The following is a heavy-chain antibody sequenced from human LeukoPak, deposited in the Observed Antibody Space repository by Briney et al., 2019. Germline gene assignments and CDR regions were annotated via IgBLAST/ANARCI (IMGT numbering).Heavy chain of an antibody. J-gene: IGHJ3*02. V-gene: IGHV3-74*01. CDR2: INSDGTST. CDR3: ARGGLDYYDSSGSLYAFDI. Sequence: GGSLRLSCAASGFTFSSYWMHWVRQAPGKGLVWVSRINSDGTSTTYADSVKGRFTISRDNAKNTLYLQMDSLRAEDTAVFYCARGGLDYYDSSGSLYAFDIWGQGTLVTVSS. CDR1: GFTFSSYW. D-gene: IGHD3-22*01.